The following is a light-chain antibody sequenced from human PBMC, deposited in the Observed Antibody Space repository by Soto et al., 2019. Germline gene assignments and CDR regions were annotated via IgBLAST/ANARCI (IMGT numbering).Light chain of an antibody. CDR2: DVS. V-gene: IGKV1-33*01. J-gene: IGKJ5*01. CDR1: QDISNY. Sequence: DIQMTQSPSSLSASVGAGVTITCRASQDISNYLHWFQQKPGKAPQLLIFDVSNLQTGVPSRFSGGGSGTDCALTISSLEPEDIATYYCQQYDSLPLTFGQGTRLEIK. CDR3: QQYDSLPLT.